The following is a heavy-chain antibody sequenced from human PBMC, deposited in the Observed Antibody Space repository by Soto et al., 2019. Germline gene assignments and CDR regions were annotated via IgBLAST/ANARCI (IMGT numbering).Heavy chain of an antibody. CDR3: ARGNALYDFWSGPYGIDV. V-gene: IGHV1-69*01. J-gene: IGHJ6*02. CDR2: IIPIFGTA. Sequence: QVQLVQSGAEVKKPGSSVKVSCKASGGTFSSYAISWVRQAPGQGLEWMGGIIPIFGTANYAQKFQGRVTITADESTRTGYMELSSLRSEDTAVYYWARGNALYDFWSGPYGIDVWGQGTTVTVSS. CDR1: GGTFSSYA. D-gene: IGHD3-3*01.